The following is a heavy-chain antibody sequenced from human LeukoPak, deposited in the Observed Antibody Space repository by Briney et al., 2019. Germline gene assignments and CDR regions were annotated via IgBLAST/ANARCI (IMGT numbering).Heavy chain of an antibody. J-gene: IGHJ5*02. CDR1: GFSLDDYA. V-gene: IGHV3-9*01. CDR2: ISWDSGNQ. Sequence: GGSLRLSCVGSGFSLDDYAMHWVRQVPGKGLEWVSSISWDSGNQAYTDSVKGRFTISRDNAKNSLYLQMNSLRADDTAVYYCARDLDYYATDQWGQGTLVTVSS. D-gene: IGHD2-2*01. CDR3: ARDLDYYATDQ.